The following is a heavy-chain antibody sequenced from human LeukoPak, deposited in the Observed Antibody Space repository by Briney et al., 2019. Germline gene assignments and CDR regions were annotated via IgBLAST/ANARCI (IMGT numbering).Heavy chain of an antibody. Sequence: PGGSLRLSCAASGFTFSSYSMNWVRQAPGKGLEWVSYISSSSDIYYADSVKGRFTISRDNAKNSLYLQMNSLRAEDTAVYFCARAHIDYYGSGTYRYWYFDLWGRGTLVTVSS. J-gene: IGHJ2*01. CDR1: GFTFSSYS. D-gene: IGHD3-10*01. CDR2: ISSSSDI. CDR3: ARAHIDYYGSGTYRYWYFDL. V-gene: IGHV3-48*01.